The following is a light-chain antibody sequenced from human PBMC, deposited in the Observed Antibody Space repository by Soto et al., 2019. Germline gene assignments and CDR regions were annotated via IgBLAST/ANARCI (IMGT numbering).Light chain of an antibody. CDR1: XXXIGAGYD. J-gene: IGLJ3*02. Sequence: QPVLTQPPSVSGAPGQRVTIXXXGXXXXIGAGYDVHWYQQLPGTAPKLLIYGNSNRPSGVPDRFSGSKSGTSASLAITGLQAEDEADYYCQSYDSSLSALFGGGTKLTVL. V-gene: IGLV1-40*01. CDR3: QSYDSSLSAL. CDR2: GNS.